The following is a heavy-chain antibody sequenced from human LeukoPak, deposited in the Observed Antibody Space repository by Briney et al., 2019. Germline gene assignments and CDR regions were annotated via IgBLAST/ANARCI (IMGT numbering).Heavy chain of an antibody. Sequence: GGSLRLSCAASGFTFSTYSMNWVRPAPGKGLEWVSSISSSSTYIYYADSVKGRFTISRDNAKNSLFLQMNSLRAEDTAVYYCAKVQDGSSWYEYFQHWGQGTLVTVSS. CDR2: ISSSSTYI. V-gene: IGHV3-21*01. CDR1: GFTFSTYS. D-gene: IGHD6-13*01. CDR3: AKVQDGSSWYEYFQH. J-gene: IGHJ1*01.